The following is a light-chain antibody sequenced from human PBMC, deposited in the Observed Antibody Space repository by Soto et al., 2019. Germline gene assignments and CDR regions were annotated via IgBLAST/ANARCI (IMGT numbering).Light chain of an antibody. J-gene: IGKJ4*01. CDR1: QGIRNW. V-gene: IGKV1D-12*01. CDR2: SAS. CDR3: QQSDTFPAT. Sequence: DIQMTQSPSSVSASVGDRVTITCRASQGIRNWLAWYQQKPGKAPKLLISSASTLQGGVPSRFSGSGSGTDFTLTMSGLQPEDFATYYGQQSDTFPATFGGGTRVEIK.